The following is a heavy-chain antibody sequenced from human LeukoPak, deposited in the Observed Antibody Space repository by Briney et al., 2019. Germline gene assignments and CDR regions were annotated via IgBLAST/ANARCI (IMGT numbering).Heavy chain of an antibody. Sequence: GESLKISCKGSGYSFTNYWIGWVRQMPGKGLEWMGIFYPGDSNSRYSPSFQGQVTISADKSISTAYLQWSSLKASDTAMYYCATTYYYDSSGPSYFDYWGQGTLVTVSS. CDR3: ATTYYYDSSGPSYFDY. CDR2: FYPGDSNS. CDR1: GYSFTNYW. D-gene: IGHD3-22*01. J-gene: IGHJ4*02. V-gene: IGHV5-51*01.